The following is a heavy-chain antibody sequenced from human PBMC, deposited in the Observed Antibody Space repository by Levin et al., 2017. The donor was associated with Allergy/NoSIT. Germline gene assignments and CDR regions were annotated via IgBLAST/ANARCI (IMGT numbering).Heavy chain of an antibody. CDR2: IRSEAYGATT. J-gene: IGHJ4*02. CDR3: ATVGAVRGWARD. Sequence: PGGSLRLSCTASGLTFGDYAVSWFRQAPGKGLEWVGFIRSEAYGATTEYAASVKGRFTLSRDDAKSITYLQMDSLKTEDTAIFYCATVGAVRGWARDWGQGALVTVSS. D-gene: IGHD3-16*01. V-gene: IGHV3-49*03. CDR1: GLTFGDYA.